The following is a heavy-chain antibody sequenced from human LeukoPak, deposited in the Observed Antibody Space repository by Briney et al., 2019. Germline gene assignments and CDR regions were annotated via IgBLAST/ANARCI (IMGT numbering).Heavy chain of an antibody. Sequence: GGSLRLSCAASGFTFSTYWMSWVRQAPGKGLEWVANIKQGGSEKYYVDSVKGRFTISRDNSRNTLYLQMNSLRAEDTAVYYCAKSDFTMIVHPFDYWGQGTLVTVSS. CDR2: IKQGGSEK. V-gene: IGHV3-7*01. J-gene: IGHJ4*02. CDR1: GFTFSTYW. D-gene: IGHD3-22*01. CDR3: AKSDFTMIVHPFDY.